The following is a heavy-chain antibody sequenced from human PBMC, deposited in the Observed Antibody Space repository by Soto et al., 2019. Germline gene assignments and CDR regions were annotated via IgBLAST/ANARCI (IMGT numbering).Heavy chain of an antibody. CDR3: ARDTDPRRIAGYFDS. CDR2: ISKSSTII. V-gene: IGHV3-11*01. D-gene: IGHD6-13*01. J-gene: IGHJ4*02. Sequence: GGSLRLSCAASGFTFSDYYMSWIRQAPGKGLEWVSYISKSSTIIYYADSVKGRFTISRDNAKNSLYLQMNSLRAEDTAMYYCARDTDPRRIAGYFDSWGQGTLVTVSS. CDR1: GFTFSDYY.